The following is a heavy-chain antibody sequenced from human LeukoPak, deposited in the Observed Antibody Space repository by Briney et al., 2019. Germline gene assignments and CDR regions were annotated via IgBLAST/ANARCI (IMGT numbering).Heavy chain of an antibody. J-gene: IGHJ4*02. CDR3: VRDGARQL. CDR2: IYTSGST. Sequence: PSETLSLTCTVSGGSISSGSYYWSWIRQPAGKGLEWIGRIYTSGSTNYNPSLESRVTISIDTSKNQFSLKLNSVTAADTAVYYCVRDGARQLWGQGTLVTVSS. D-gene: IGHD1-1*01. CDR1: GGSISSGSYY. V-gene: IGHV4-61*02.